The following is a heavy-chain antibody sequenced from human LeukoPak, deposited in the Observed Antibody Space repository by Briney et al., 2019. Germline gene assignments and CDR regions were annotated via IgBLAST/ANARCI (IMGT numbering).Heavy chain of an antibody. Sequence: GESLRLSCAASGFTFSSYSMNWVRQAPGKGLEWVSYISSSSSTIYYADSVKGGFTISRDNAKNSLYLQMNRLRAEDTAVYYCARDLDIVVVPAAEKAFDIWGQGTMVTVSS. CDR2: ISSSSSTI. CDR3: ARDLDIVVVPAAEKAFDI. V-gene: IGHV3-48*04. D-gene: IGHD2-2*03. CDR1: GFTFSSYS. J-gene: IGHJ3*02.